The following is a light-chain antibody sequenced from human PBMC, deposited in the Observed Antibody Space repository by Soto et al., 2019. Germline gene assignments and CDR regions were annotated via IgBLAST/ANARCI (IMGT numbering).Light chain of an antibody. J-gene: IGLJ1*01. CDR2: EVK. V-gene: IGLV2-14*01. CDR3: RTYTTTGSSI. Sequence: QSALTQPASVSGSPGQSITITCSGTTDDVGSTDSVSWYQHHPGEAPRLVIYEVKNRPSGVPGRFSGSKSVNTASLSISGLQPEDEADYYCRTYTTTGSSIFGSGTKLTFL. CDR1: TDDVGSTDS.